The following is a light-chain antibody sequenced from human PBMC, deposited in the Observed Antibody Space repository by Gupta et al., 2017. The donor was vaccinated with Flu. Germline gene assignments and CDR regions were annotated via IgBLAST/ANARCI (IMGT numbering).Light chain of an antibody. J-gene: IGLJ1*01. Sequence: YDKSNRHSGTPARFSGSSLGGKATLTITGAQAEDEAEYYCLPAQNSNRAGVFGTGTKLTVL. CDR3: LPAQNSNRAGV. V-gene: IGLV7-46*01. CDR2: DKS.